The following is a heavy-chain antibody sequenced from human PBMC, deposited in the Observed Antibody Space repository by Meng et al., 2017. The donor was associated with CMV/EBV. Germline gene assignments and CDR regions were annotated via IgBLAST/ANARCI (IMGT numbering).Heavy chain of an antibody. CDR2: IDTDGTVT. V-gene: IGHV3-74*03. Sequence: EVQLGGRGGGLVRPGGSLRLSCADSGFTFSDYWMHWVRQAPGEGPVWVSRIDTDGTVTSYAESVRGRFTISRDNSKNTLYLQMNDLRAGDSGVYYCVRDLVGNRDSWGHGTLVTASS. CDR1: GFTFSDYW. D-gene: IGHD1-14*01. J-gene: IGHJ5*01. CDR3: VRDLVGNRDS.